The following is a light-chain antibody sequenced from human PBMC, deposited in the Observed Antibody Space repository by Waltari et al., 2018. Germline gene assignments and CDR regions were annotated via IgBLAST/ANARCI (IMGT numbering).Light chain of an antibody. CDR3: NSYTSSSTYV. CDR2: DVN. J-gene: IGLJ1*01. V-gene: IGLV2-14*03. CDR1: SSDVGGYNY. Sequence: QSALTQPASVSGSPGQSITIPCTGTSSDVGGYNYVSWYQQHPGKGPKLIIYDVNNRPSGVSNRFSGSKSGNTASLTISGLQAEDEADYYCNSYTSSSTYVFGTGTKVTVL.